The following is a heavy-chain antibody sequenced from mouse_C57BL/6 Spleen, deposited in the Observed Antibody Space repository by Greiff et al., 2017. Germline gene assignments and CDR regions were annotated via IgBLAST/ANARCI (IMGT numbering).Heavy chain of an antibody. CDR3: AKYSYYAMDY. CDR1: GFTFSDYG. V-gene: IGHV5-17*01. CDR2: ISSGSSTI. D-gene: IGHD1-3*01. J-gene: IGHJ4*01. Sequence: EVQVVESGGGLVKPGGSLKLSCAASGFTFSDYGMHWVRQAPEKGLEWVAYISSGSSTIYYADTVKGRFTISRDNAKNTLFLQMTSLRSEDTAMYYCAKYSYYAMDYWGQGTSVTVSS.